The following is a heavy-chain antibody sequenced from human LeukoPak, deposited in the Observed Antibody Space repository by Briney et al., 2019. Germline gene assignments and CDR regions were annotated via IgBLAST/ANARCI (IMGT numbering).Heavy chain of an antibody. D-gene: IGHD7-27*01. Sequence: GGSLRLSCAASGFTFSSYEMNWVRQAPGKGLEWVSYVSSSGSPIYYADSVKGRFTISRDNAKNSLYLQMISLRAEDTAVYYCARDAVRGGESDHWGQGILVTVSS. CDR1: GFTFSSYE. CDR3: ARDAVRGGESDH. V-gene: IGHV3-48*03. J-gene: IGHJ4*02. CDR2: VSSSGSPI.